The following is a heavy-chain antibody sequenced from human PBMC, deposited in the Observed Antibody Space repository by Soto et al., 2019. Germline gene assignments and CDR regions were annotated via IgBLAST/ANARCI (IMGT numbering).Heavy chain of an antibody. D-gene: IGHD6-6*01. J-gene: IGHJ6*02. V-gene: IGHV4-4*02. CDR3: ARVSRSSAFGMDV. CDR2: IYQTGST. Sequence: KASETLSLTCAVSGGSISTINWWTWVRQPPGKGLDWIGEIYQTGSTSYNPSLESRVTISIDKSKNQFSLKLRSVTAAETAVYYCARVSRSSAFGMDVWGQGNTVTVSS. CDR1: GGSISTINW.